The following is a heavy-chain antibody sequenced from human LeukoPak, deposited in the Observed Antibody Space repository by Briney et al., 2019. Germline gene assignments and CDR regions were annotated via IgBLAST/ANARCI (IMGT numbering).Heavy chain of an antibody. V-gene: IGHV4-30-2*01. CDR3: ARAYYFRFSGSYGYFDY. Sequence: SETLSLTCAVSGGSISSGGYSWSWIRQPPGKGLEWIGYIYHSGSTYYNPSLKSRVTISVDRSKDQFSLKLSSVTAADTAVYYCARAYYFRFSGSYGYFDYWGQGTLVTVSS. D-gene: IGHD1-26*01. J-gene: IGHJ4*02. CDR1: GGSISSGGYS. CDR2: IYHSGST.